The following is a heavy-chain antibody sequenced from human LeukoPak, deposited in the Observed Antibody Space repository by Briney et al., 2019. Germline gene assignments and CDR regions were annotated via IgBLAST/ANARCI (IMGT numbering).Heavy chain of an antibody. V-gene: IGHV4-59*01. J-gene: IGHJ6*03. CDR3: ARQGGSAYGFYYYYYYMDV. CDR1: GGSISSYY. D-gene: IGHD5-12*01. Sequence: SETLSLTCTVSGGSISSYYWSWLRQPPGKGLEWIGYIYYSGSTNYNPSLKSRVTISVDTSKNQFSLKLRSVTAADTAVYYCARQGGSAYGFYYYYYYMDVWGKGTTVTISS. CDR2: IYYSGST.